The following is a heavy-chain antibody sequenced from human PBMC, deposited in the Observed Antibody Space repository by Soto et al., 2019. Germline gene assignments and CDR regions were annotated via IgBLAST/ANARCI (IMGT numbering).Heavy chain of an antibody. D-gene: IGHD2-21*01. V-gene: IGHV3-23*01. CDR2: IGLSNSDT. CDR3: VKGGAYCYNDCTRSY. Sequence: EVHLLESGGGLVQPGGSLRLSCADSGFSFKTYGMTWVRQAPGKGLEGVAHIGLSNSDTYYADSVKGRFTISRDNYKNMVYLQMNSLRDADTAVYYCVKGGAYCYNDCTRSYWGRGTLVTVSS. CDR1: GFSFKTYG. J-gene: IGHJ4*02.